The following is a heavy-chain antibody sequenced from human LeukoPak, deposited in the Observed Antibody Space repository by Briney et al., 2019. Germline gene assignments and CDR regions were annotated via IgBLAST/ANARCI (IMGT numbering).Heavy chain of an antibody. CDR1: GFTFSDYY. V-gene: IGHV3-11*06. J-gene: IGHJ3*02. Sequence: GGALRLSCAASGFTFSDYYMSWIRQAPGKGLEWVSYINSSSSYTNYADSVKGRFTISRDNSKNTLYLQMNSLRAEDTAVYYCARRLAAAGWALHAFDIWGQGTMVTV. D-gene: IGHD6-13*01. CDR2: INSSSSYT. CDR3: ARRLAAAGWALHAFDI.